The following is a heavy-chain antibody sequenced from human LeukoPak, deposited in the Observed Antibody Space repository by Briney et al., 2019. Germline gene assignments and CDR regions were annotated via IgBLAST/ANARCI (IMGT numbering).Heavy chain of an antibody. D-gene: IGHD1-26*01. CDR2: IKQDGSEK. J-gene: IGHJ6*02. Sequence: GGSLRLSCAASGFTFSTHWMNWVRQAPGKGLEWVANIKQDGSEKYYVDSVKGRFTISRDNAKNSLYLQMNSLRAEDTAVYYCARHKRSGSSNYYYYYGMDVWGQGTTVTVSS. CDR1: GFTFSTHW. V-gene: IGHV3-7*01. CDR3: ARHKRSGSSNYYYYYGMDV.